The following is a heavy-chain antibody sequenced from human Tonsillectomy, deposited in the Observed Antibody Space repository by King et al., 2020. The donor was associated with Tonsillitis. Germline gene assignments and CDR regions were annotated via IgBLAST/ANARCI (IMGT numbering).Heavy chain of an antibody. V-gene: IGHV1-2*07. J-gene: IGHJ4*02. D-gene: IGHD6-19*01. Sequence: QLVQSGAEVKKPGVSVKVSCKASGYTFTGYSVHWVRQAPGQGLEWMGWIKPDTGGTNYAHKFDGRVTMTTDTSISTAYMELTGLRPDDTAVYYCARETGGWRAFDYWGQGVLVTVSS. CDR3: ARETGGWRAFDY. CDR2: IKPDTGGT. CDR1: GYTFTGYS.